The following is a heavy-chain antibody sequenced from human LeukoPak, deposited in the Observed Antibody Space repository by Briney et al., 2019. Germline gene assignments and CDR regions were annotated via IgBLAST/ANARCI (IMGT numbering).Heavy chain of an antibody. Sequence: ASVKVSCKACGYTFTSYGITGVRQAPGQGLEWVGWSCSYNGEPKYAQKVRGRVTVPTDTSTSTAYMELRSLSLDDTAVYYFARGDYGGGFDYWGEGTLVTVST. J-gene: IGHJ4*02. CDR3: ARGDYGGGFDY. V-gene: IGHV1-18*01. D-gene: IGHD4-23*01. CDR2: SCSYNGEP. CDR1: GYTFTSYG.